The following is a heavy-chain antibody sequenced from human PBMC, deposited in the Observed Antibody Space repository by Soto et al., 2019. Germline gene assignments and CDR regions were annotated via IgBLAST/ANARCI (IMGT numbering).Heavy chain of an antibody. V-gene: IGHV3-15*07. J-gene: IGHJ4*02. CDR2: IKSKNDGETT. Sequence: EVQLVESGGGLVKPGGSLRLSCAAFGFTFNTAWMSWVRQAPGKGLEWVGRIKSKNDGETTDYAAPVKGRFFISRDDSENTLSLQMNSLKTEDTAMYYCATDVPSQGRGEFDYWGQGVLVTVSS. CDR3: ATDVPSQGRGEFDY. CDR1: GFTFNTAW.